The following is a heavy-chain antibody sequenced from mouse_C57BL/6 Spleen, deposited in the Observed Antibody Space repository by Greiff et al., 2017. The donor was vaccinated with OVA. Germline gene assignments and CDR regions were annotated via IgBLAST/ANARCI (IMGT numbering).Heavy chain of an antibody. D-gene: IGHD2-4*01. V-gene: IGHV1-53*01. CDR3: AGHDYDWYCGV. J-gene: IGHJ1*03. Sequence: VQLQQPGPELVKPGASVKLSCKASGYTFTSYWMHWVKQRPGQGLEWIGNINPSNGGTNYTEKFKSKATLTVDKSSSTAYMQLRSLTSEDSAVYYGAGHDYDWYCGVWGTGTTVTVSS. CDR2: INPSNGGT. CDR1: GYTFTSYW.